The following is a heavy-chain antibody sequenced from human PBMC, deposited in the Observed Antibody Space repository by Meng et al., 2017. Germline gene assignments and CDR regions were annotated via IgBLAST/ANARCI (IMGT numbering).Heavy chain of an antibody. V-gene: IGHV3-66*02. D-gene: IGHD6-6*01. CDR1: GFTVSNNY. CDR2: IYSGGST. CDR3: ARESMYNWFDP. Sequence: VRLGESGGGLVQPGGFLRLSCAASGFTVSNNYMSWVRQAPGKGLEWVSVIYSGGSTYYADSVKGRFTISRDNSKNTLYLQMNSLRAEDTAVYYCARESMYNWFDPWGQGTLVTVSS. J-gene: IGHJ5*02.